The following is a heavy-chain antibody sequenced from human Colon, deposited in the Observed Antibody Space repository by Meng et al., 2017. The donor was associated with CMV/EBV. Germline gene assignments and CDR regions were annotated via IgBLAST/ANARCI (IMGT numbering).Heavy chain of an antibody. CDR3: TRGYSGLAIYAFDM. CDR1: GLGFSEQY. J-gene: IGHJ3*02. Sequence: GESLKISCIASGLGFSEQYMDWIRQPPGKGLEWVGRIGNGKNSYFTEYAASVRGRFTISRDDSQNSLFLQMTSLKTDDTAVYFCTRGYSGLAIYAFDMWGPGTMVTVSS. CDR2: IGNGKNSYFT. D-gene: IGHD4-23*01. V-gene: IGHV3-72*01.